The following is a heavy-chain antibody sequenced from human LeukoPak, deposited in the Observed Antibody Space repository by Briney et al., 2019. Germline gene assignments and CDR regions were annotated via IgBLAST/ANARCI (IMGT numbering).Heavy chain of an antibody. CDR3: AKNRDSSDYPRDFDY. V-gene: IGHV3-30*02. Sequence: PGGSLRLSCAASRFTFSSYGMHWVRQTPGKGLEWVAFIRHDGSYQQYADSVKGRFTVSRDNSMDTVYLQMNRLRTEDTAVYYCAKNRDSSDYPRDFDYWGQGTLVTVSS. CDR2: IRHDGSYQ. J-gene: IGHJ4*02. CDR1: RFTFSSYG. D-gene: IGHD3-22*01.